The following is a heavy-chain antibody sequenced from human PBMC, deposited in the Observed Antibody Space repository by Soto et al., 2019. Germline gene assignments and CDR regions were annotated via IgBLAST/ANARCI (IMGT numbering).Heavy chain of an antibody. V-gene: IGHV3-23*01. D-gene: IGHD2-8*01. J-gene: IGHJ5*02. CDR1: GFSFFSYA. CDR2: ISGSGGHT. Sequence: GGSLRLSCTGSGFSFFSYAMSWVRQAPGKGLEWVSTISGSGGHTYYADSVKGRFVVSRDNDKNTVYLHMSSLTGEDTAVYFCAKIEMGWFAHWGQGTQVTV. CDR3: AKIEMGWFAH.